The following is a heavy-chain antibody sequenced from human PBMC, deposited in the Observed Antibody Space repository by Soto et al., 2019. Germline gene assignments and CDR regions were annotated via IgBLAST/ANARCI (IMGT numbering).Heavy chain of an antibody. Sequence: QVQLKESGPGLVKPSETLSLTCTVSGDSVSSSNYYWSWIRQPPGKRLEWNGYSYYSGSTNYNPPLKSRVTISVDSPKTQFSLELTSVSAADTADYYCASAAEKLRIRPKFADWGQGTLGTVSS. V-gene: IGHV4-61*01. CDR3: ASAAEKLRIRPKFAD. J-gene: IGHJ4*02. CDR2: SYYSGST. CDR1: GDSVSSSNYY. D-gene: IGHD6-25*01.